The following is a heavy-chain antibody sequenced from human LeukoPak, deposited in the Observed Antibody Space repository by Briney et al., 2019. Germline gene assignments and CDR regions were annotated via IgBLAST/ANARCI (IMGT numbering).Heavy chain of an antibody. J-gene: IGHJ4*02. CDR3: ARRQLLWFGASLRLDY. Sequence: PSETLSLTCAVYGGSFSGYYWSWIRQPPGKGLEWIGEINHSGSTNYSPSLKSRVTISVDTSKNQFSLKLSSVTAADTAVYYCARRQLLWFGASLRLDYWGQGTLVTVSS. D-gene: IGHD3-10*01. V-gene: IGHV4-34*01. CDR1: GGSFSGYY. CDR2: INHSGST.